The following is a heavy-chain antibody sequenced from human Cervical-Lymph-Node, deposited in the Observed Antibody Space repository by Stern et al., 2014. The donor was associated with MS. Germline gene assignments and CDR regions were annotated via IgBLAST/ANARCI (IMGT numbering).Heavy chain of an antibody. J-gene: IGHJ6*02. Sequence: EVQLVESGGGLVKPGGSLRLSCAASGFTFTIAWMTWVRQSPGKGLGWVGRIKSKSDGGTTDYAATVKGRFTISRNDSENTLYVQMNSLKTEDTAVYYCTTAGCSSSSCFHYYYGMDVWGQGTTVTVSS. CDR1: GFTFTIAW. CDR2: IKSKSDGGTT. CDR3: TTAGCSSSSCFHYYYGMDV. D-gene: IGHD2-2*01. V-gene: IGHV3-15*01.